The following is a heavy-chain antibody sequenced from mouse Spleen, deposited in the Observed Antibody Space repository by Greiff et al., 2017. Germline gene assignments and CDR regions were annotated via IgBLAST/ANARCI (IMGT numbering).Heavy chain of an antibody. V-gene: IGHV1-18*01. CDR3: ARKRWLLRYWYFDV. Sequence: VQLKESGPELVKPGASVKIPCKASGYTFTDYNMDWVKQSHGKSLEWIGDINPNNGGTIYNQKFKGKATLTVDKSSSTAYMELRSLTSEDTAVYYCARKRWLLRYWYFDVWGAGTTVTVSS. CDR1: GYTFTDYN. J-gene: IGHJ1*01. CDR2: INPNNGGT. D-gene: IGHD2-3*01.